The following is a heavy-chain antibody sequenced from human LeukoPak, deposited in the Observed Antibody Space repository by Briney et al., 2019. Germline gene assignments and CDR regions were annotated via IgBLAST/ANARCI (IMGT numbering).Heavy chain of an antibody. CDR2: ISYDGSNK. Sequence: PGGSLRLSCAASGFTFSSYAMHWVRQAPGKGLEWVAVISYDGSNKYYADSVKGLFTISRDNSKNTLYLQMNSLRAEDTAVYYCARDRGTREMATFDYWGQGTLVTVSS. CDR3: ARDRGTREMATFDY. D-gene: IGHD5-24*01. V-gene: IGHV3-30*01. J-gene: IGHJ4*02. CDR1: GFTFSSYA.